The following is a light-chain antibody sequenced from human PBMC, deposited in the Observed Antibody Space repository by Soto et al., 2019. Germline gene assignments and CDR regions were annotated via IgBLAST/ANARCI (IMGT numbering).Light chain of an antibody. CDR2: YTS. J-gene: IGLJ3*02. CDR1: SSDAGAFGF. Sequence: QSALAQPRSVSGSPGQSVTISCTRTSSDAGAFGFVSWFQQHPGKAPKLIMYYTSERPSGVPDRFSGSKSGNTVSLTISGLQAEDEADYYCGSGADSIAWVFGGGTKVTVL. V-gene: IGLV2-11*01. CDR3: GSGADSIAWV.